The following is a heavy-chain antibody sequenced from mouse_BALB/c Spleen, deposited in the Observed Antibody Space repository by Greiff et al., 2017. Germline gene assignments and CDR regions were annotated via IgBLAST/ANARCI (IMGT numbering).Heavy chain of an antibody. CDR3: ARWDYGNYFDY. J-gene: IGHJ2*01. D-gene: IGHD2-1*01. CDR1: GFNIKDTY. Sequence: VQLQQSGAELVMPGASVKLSCTASGFNIKDTYMHWVKQRPEQGLEWIGRIDPANGNTKYDPKFQGKATITADTSSNTAYLQLSSLTSEDTAVYYCARWDYGNYFDYWGQGTTLTVSS. V-gene: IGHV14-3*02. CDR2: IDPANGNT.